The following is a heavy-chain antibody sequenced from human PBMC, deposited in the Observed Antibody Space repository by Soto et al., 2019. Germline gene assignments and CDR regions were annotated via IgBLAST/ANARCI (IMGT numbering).Heavy chain of an antibody. D-gene: IGHD6-13*01. J-gene: IGHJ5*02. V-gene: IGHV1-18*01. Sequence: QVQLAQSGDEVKKPGASVKVSCKASGYRFSTYGITWVRQAPGQGLEWMGWISAYNGNANYGQKVQGRVTMTTDTATSSAYMELRSLRFDDTAVYYCAISTSWPYNWFDPGGQGTLVTVSS. CDR1: GYRFSTYG. CDR3: AISTSWPYNWFDP. CDR2: ISAYNGNA.